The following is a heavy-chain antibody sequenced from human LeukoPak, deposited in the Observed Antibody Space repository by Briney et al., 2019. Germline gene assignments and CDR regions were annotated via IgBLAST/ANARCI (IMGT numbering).Heavy chain of an antibody. CDR1: GFTFSSYA. J-gene: IGHJ4*02. Sequence: GGSLRLSCAVSGFTFSSYAMHWVRQAPGKGLEWVAVISYDGSNKYYADSVKGRFTISRDNSKNTLYLQMNSLRAEDTAVYYCASDSGYDFRSPGDYWGQGTLVTVSS. CDR2: ISYDGSNK. CDR3: ASDSGYDFRSPGDY. V-gene: IGHV3-30*04. D-gene: IGHD5-12*01.